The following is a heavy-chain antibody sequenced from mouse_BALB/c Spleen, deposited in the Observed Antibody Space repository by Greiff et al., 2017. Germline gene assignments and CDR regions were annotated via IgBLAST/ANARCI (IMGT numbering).Heavy chain of an antibody. CDR1: GYTFTDYE. D-gene: IGHD2-4*01. V-gene: IGHV1-15*01. J-gene: IGHJ3*01. CDR2: IDPENGGT. CDR3: TGDYPWFAY. Sequence: QVQLKQSGAELVRPGASVTLSCKASGYTFTDYEMHWVKQTPVHGLEWIGAIDPENGGTAYNQKFKGKATLTADKSSSTAYMELCSLTSEDSAVYYCTGDYPWFAYWGQGTLVTVSA.